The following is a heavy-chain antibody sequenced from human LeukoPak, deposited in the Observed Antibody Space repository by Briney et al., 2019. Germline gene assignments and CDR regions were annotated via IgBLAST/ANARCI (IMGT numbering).Heavy chain of an antibody. J-gene: IGHJ4*02. Sequence: GGSLRLSCAASGFTFDDYAMHWVRQAPGKGLEWVSGISWNSGSIGYADSVKGRFTISRDNAKNSLHLQMNSLRAEDTAVYYCARGVRGGVVPNYWGQGTLVTVSS. V-gene: IGHV3-9*01. D-gene: IGHD3-3*01. CDR3: ARGVRGGVVPNY. CDR2: ISWNSGSI. CDR1: GFTFDDYA.